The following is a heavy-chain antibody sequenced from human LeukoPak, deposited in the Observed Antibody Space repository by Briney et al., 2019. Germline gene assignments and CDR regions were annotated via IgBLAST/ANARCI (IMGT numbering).Heavy chain of an antibody. D-gene: IGHD4-17*01. V-gene: IGHV3-74*01. Sequence: GGSLRLSCAASGFTFSSYWMHWVRQAPGKGLVWVSRINGDGTSTSYADSVKGRFTISRDNAKNTLYLQMNSLRAEDTAVYYCVRSPMTTVTTGDYWGQGTLVTVSS. CDR1: GFTFSSYW. CDR3: VRSPMTTVTTGDY. CDR2: INGDGTST. J-gene: IGHJ4*02.